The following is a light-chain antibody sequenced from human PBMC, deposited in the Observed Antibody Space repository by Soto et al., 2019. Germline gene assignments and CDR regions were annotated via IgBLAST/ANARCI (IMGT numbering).Light chain of an antibody. CDR1: QSVSSY. J-gene: IGKJ4*01. V-gene: IGKV3-11*01. CDR2: DAS. Sequence: EIVLTQSPSTLSLSPGERATLSRRASQSVSSYLAWYQQKPGQAPRLLIYDASNRATGIPARFSGSGSGTDFTLTISSLEPEDFAVYYCQQRSNWLTFGGGTRWIS. CDR3: QQRSNWLT.